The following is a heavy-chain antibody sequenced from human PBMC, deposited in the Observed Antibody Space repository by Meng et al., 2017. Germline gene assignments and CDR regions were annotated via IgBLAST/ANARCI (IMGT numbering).Heavy chain of an antibody. CDR1: GYTFTGYY. V-gene: IGHV1-2*02. CDR2: INPNSGGT. J-gene: IGHJ4*02. CDR3: ARDWDIVVVPAAMPDY. D-gene: IGHD2-2*01. Sequence: ASVKVFCKASGYTFTGYYMHWVRQAPGQGLEWMGWINPNSGGTNYAQKFQGRVTMTRDTSISTAYMELSRLRSDDTAVYYCARDWDIVVVPAAMPDYWGQGTLVTVSS.